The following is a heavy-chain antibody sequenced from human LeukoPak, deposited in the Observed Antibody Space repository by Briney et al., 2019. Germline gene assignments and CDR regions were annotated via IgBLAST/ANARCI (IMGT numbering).Heavy chain of an antibody. CDR2: ISAYNGNT. CDR1: GYTFTSYG. D-gene: IGHD2-21*02. J-gene: IGHJ3*02. Sequence: ASVKVSCKASGYTFTSYGISWVRQTPGQGLEWMGWISAYNGNTNYAQKLQGRVTMTTDTSTSTAYMGLRSLRSDDTAVYYCCGGDYTAFDIWGQGTMVTVPS. CDR3: CGGDYTAFDI. V-gene: IGHV1-18*04.